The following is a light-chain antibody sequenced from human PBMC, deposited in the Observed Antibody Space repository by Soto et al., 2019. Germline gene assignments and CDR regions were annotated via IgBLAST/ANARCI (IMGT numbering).Light chain of an antibody. CDR1: SSNIGADYD. CDR3: QSYDSSLSGWV. V-gene: IGLV1-40*01. J-gene: IGLJ3*02. CDR2: GNS. Sequence: QSVLTQSPSVSGAPGQRVTISCTGSSSNIGADYDVHWYQQLPGTAPKLLIYGNSNRPSGVPDRVSGSKSGTSASLAITGLQAEDEADYYCQSYDSSLSGWVFGGGTKLTVL.